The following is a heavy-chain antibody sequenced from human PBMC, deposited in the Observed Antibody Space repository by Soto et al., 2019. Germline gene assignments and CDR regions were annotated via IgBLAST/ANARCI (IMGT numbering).Heavy chain of an antibody. CDR3: ARVIITIFGVVIPPGY. CDR1: CYTFTSYG. D-gene: IGHD3-3*01. V-gene: IGHV1-18*04. CDR2: ISAYNGNT. Sequence: GAAVKVCCKASCYTFTSYGISWLRQAPGQGLEWMGWISAYNGNTNYAQKLQVRVTMTTDTSTSTAYMELRSLRSDDTAVYYCARVIITIFGVVIPPGYWGQGTLVTVSS. J-gene: IGHJ4*02.